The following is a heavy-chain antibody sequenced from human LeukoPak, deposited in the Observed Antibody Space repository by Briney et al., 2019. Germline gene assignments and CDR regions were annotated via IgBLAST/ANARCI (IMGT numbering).Heavy chain of an antibody. Sequence: SGGSLRLSCAASGSTFSRHSMSWVRQAPGKGLEWVSYISSGSSYIYYADSVRGRFTISRDNAENSLYLPMNSLRGEDTAVYYCARGGLNYADASDIWGQGTMVPVSS. V-gene: IGHV3-21*01. CDR3: ARGGLNYADASDI. CDR1: GSTFSRHS. J-gene: IGHJ3*02. D-gene: IGHD4-11*01. CDR2: ISSGSSYI.